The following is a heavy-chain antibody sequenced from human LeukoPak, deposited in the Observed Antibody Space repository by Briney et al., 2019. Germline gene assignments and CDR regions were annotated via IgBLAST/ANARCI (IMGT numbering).Heavy chain of an antibody. CDR3: ARDSAYLEWLADY. J-gene: IGHJ4*02. D-gene: IGHD3-3*01. V-gene: IGHV3-74*01. CDR1: GFTLSNSW. Sequence: GGSLRLSCAASGFTLSNSWIHWVRQAPGKGLVWVSRINSDGSTTTYADSVEGRFTISRDNSKNTLYLQMNSLRAEDTAVYYCARDSAYLEWLADYCGQGTLVTVSS. CDR2: INSDGSTT.